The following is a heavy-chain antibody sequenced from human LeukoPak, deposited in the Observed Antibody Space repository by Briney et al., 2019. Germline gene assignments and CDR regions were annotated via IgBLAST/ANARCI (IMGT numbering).Heavy chain of an antibody. CDR1: GFTVSSYY. Sequence: GGSLRLSCAASGFTVSSYYMTWVRQAPGKGLEWVSVIYSGGSTYYADSVKGRVAISRDNSKNTVFLQMNSVRAEDTAVYYCARPYSNHLFGMDVWGQGTTVTVYS. CDR2: IYSGGST. J-gene: IGHJ6*02. D-gene: IGHD4-11*01. CDR3: ARPYSNHLFGMDV. V-gene: IGHV3-66*04.